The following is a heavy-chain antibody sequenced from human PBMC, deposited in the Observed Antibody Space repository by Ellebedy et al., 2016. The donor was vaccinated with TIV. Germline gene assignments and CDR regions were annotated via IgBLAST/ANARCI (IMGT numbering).Heavy chain of an antibody. CDR3: ARDDGSEGALGY. V-gene: IGHV3-7*03. CDR1: GFAFSAYG. Sequence: GESLKISCEASGFAFSAYGMHWVRQAPGKGLEWVANIKEDGSKTNYVGSVKGRFSISRDNAQNSLYLQMNSLRAEDTAMYYCARDDGSEGALGYWGQGTLVTVSS. J-gene: IGHJ4*02. D-gene: IGHD3-10*01. CDR2: IKEDGSKT.